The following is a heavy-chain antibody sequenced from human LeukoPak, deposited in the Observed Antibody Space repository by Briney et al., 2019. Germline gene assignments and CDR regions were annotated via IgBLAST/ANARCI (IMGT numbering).Heavy chain of an antibody. CDR2: ISTSGRAT. J-gene: IGHJ4*02. CDR1: GFAFNTYA. CDR3: AKARGSSVYEPFDY. V-gene: IGHV3-23*01. D-gene: IGHD5/OR15-5a*01. Sequence: QPGGSLRLSCAASGFAFNTYAMTWVRQAPEKGLQWVSTISTSGRATYYADSVEGRFTISRDNSKNTLYLQTNSLRADDTAVYYCAKARGSSVYEPFDYWGQGTQVTVSP.